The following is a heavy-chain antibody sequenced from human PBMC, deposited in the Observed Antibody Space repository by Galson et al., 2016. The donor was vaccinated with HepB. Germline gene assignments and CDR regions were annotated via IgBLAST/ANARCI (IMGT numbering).Heavy chain of an antibody. CDR3: VSVRYCGGDCYRDYNGMDV. V-gene: IGHV1-24*01. D-gene: IGHD2-21*02. CDR1: GYTLTELS. J-gene: IGHJ6*02. CDR2: SNPEDGEA. Sequence: SVKVSCKVSGYTLTELSMHWVRQAPGKGLEWMGGSNPEDGEAIYAQKFQGRVTMTEDTPTDTVYMELSSLRSEDTAVYYWVSVRYCGGDCYRDYNGMDVWGQGTTVIVSS.